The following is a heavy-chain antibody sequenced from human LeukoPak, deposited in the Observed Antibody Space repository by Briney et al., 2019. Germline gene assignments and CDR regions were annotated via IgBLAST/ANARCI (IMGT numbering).Heavy chain of an antibody. CDR3: ARVTNYDILTGYLDY. CDR2: ISSSSSYI. D-gene: IGHD3-9*01. CDR1: GFTFSSYS. Sequence: PGGSLRLSRAASGFTFSSYSMNWVRQAPGKGLEWVSSISSSSSYIYYADSVKGRFTISRDNAKNSLYLQMNSLRAEDTAVYYCARVTNYDILTGYLDYWGQGTLVTVSS. J-gene: IGHJ4*02. V-gene: IGHV3-21*01.